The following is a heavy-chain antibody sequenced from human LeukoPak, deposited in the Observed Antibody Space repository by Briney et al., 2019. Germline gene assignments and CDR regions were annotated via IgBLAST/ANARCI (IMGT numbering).Heavy chain of an antibody. CDR2: IYYSGST. J-gene: IGHJ4*02. D-gene: IGHD1-26*01. CDR1: GGSISSYY. CDR3: ARRGRFENFDY. Sequence: PSETLSLTCTVSGGSISSYYWSWIWQPPGKGLEWIGYIYYSGSTNYNPSLKSRVTISVDTSKNQFSLKLSSVTAADTAVYYCARRGRFENFDYWGQGTLVTVSS. V-gene: IGHV4-59*08.